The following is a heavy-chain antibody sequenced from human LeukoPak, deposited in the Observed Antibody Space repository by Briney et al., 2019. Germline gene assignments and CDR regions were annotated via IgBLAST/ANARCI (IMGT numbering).Heavy chain of an antibody. J-gene: IGHJ6*02. D-gene: IGHD2-2*01. CDR2: ISAYNGNT. CDR3: ARATAAIGYYYGMDV. V-gene: IGHV1-18*01. Sequence: GASVKVSCKASGYTFTSYGISWVRQAPGQGLEWMGWISAYNGNTNYAQKLQGRVTMTTDTSTSTAYMELRSLRSDDTAVYYCARATAAIGYYYGMDVWGQGTTVTVSS. CDR1: GYTFTSYG.